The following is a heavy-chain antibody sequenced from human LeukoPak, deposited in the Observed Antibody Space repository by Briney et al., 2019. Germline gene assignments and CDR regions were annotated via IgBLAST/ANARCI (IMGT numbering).Heavy chain of an antibody. Sequence: PSETLSLTCTVSGGSISSGGYYWSWIRQHPGKGLEWIGYIYYSGSTYYNPSLKSRVTISVDTSKNQFSLKLSSVTAADTAVYYCARRSYRDYYFDYWGQGTLVTVSS. CDR2: IYYSGST. D-gene: IGHD3-16*02. CDR1: GGSISSGGYY. J-gene: IGHJ4*02. V-gene: IGHV4-31*03. CDR3: ARRSYRDYYFDY.